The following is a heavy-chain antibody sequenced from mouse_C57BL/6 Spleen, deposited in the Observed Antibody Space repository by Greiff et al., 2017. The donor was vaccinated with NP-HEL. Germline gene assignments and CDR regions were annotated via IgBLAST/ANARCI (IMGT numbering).Heavy chain of an antibody. Sequence: GASVKISCKASGYAFSSSWMNWVKQRPGKGLEWIGRIYPGDGDTNYNGKFKGKATLTADKSSSTAYMQLSSLTSEDSAVYFCARHYDYDGYFDVWGTGTTVTVSS. CDR1: GYAFSSSW. CDR2: IYPGDGDT. CDR3: ARHYDYDGYFDV. D-gene: IGHD2-4*01. V-gene: IGHV1-82*01. J-gene: IGHJ1*03.